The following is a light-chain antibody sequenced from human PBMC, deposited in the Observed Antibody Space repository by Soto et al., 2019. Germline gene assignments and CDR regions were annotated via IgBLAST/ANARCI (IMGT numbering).Light chain of an antibody. V-gene: IGLV2-14*01. CDR1: SSDY. J-gene: IGLJ2*01. CDR3: SSYTRSTLL. CDR2: EVS. Sequence: QSVLTQPPSVSGAPGQRVTISCTGTSSDYVSWYQQHPDKAPKLMIYEVSNRPSGVSDRFSGSKSANTASLTISGLQAEDEANYYCSSYTRSTLLFGGGTKLTVL.